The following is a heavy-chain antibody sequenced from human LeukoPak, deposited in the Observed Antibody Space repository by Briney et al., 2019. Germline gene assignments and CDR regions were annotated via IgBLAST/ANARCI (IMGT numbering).Heavy chain of an antibody. V-gene: IGHV5-51*01. D-gene: IGHD3-3*01. Sequence: GESLKISCKGSGYSFTSYWIGWVRQMPGKGLEWMGIIYPGDSDTRYSPSFQGQVTISADKSISTAYLQWSSLKASDTAMYYCARRGFWSGYSPYYFDYWGQGTLVTVSS. CDR2: IYPGDSDT. CDR3: ARRGFWSGYSPYYFDY. J-gene: IGHJ4*02. CDR1: GYSFTSYW.